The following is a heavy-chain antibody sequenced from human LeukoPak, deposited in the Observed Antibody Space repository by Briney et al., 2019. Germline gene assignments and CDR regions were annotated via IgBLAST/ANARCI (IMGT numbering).Heavy chain of an antibody. D-gene: IGHD2-8*01. CDR1: DYTFNNYF. Sequence: ASVTVSYKASDYTFNNYFISWVRQAPGQGLEWVGWISPHSHTTHYAEKVQGRVTMTTDTSTTTVYMELRSLRSDDTAVYFCARGQSMYYWGQGTPVTVSS. CDR3: ARGQSMYY. V-gene: IGHV1-18*01. CDR2: ISPHSHTT. J-gene: IGHJ4*02.